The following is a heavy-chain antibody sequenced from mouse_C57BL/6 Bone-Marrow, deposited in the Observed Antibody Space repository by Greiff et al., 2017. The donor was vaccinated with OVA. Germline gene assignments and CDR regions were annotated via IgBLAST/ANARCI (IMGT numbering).Heavy chain of an antibody. Sequence: EVKLQESGAELVRPGASVKLSCTASGFNIKDDYMHWVKQRPEQGLEWIGWIDPENGDTEYASKFQGKATITADTSSNTAYLQLSSLTSEDTAVYYCTTEVLDYWGQGTTLTVSS. CDR2: IDPENGDT. J-gene: IGHJ2*01. CDR1: GFNIKDDY. V-gene: IGHV14-4*01. CDR3: TTEVLDY.